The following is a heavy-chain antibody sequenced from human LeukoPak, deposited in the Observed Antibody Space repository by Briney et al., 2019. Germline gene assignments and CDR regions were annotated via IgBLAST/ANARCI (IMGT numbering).Heavy chain of an antibody. CDR2: ITGSGDGT. CDR1: GFTFNNYA. J-gene: IGHJ4*02. V-gene: IGHV3-23*01. CDR3: ARGWSAISFYFQC. Sequence: GGSLRLSSAASGFTFNNYAMSWVRLVPGKGLEWVSSITGSGDGTYYADSVKGRFTISRDTSQNTLSLQMNGLRDDDTAVYYCARGWSAISFYFQCWGQGTPVTVSS. D-gene: IGHD3-3*01.